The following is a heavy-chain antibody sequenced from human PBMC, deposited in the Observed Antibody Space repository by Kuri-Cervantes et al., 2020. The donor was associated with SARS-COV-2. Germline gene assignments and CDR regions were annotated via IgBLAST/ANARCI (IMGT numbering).Heavy chain of an antibody. J-gene: IGHJ6*02. Sequence: ASVKVSCKASGVSFDYRFLHWVRQAPGQGLEWMGWINPNSGGTNYAQKFQGWVTMTRDTSISTAYMELSRLRSDDTAVYYCATGMVRGLIQSYYYGMDVWGQGTTVTVSS. V-gene: IGHV1-2*04. CDR3: ATGMVRGLIQSYYYGMDV. CDR2: INPNSGGT. D-gene: IGHD3-10*01. CDR1: GVSFDYRF.